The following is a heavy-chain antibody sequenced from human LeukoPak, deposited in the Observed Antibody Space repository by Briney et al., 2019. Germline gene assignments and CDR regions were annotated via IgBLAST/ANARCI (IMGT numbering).Heavy chain of an antibody. CDR1: GYTFTGYY. CDR3: AREGRPGARADYYGMDV. CDR2: INPNSGGT. D-gene: IGHD2-2*01. V-gene: IGHV1-2*02. Sequence: GASVKVSCKASGYTFTGYYMHWVRQAPGQGLEWMGWINPNSGGTNYAQKFQGRVTMTRDTSISTAYMELSRLRSDDTAVYYCAREGRPGARADYYGMDVWGQGTTVTVSS. J-gene: IGHJ6*02.